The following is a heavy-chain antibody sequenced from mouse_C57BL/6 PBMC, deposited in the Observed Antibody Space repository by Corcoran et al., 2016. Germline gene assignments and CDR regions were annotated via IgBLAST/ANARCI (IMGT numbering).Heavy chain of an antibody. CDR1: GYSFTSYY. D-gene: IGHD1-1*01. Sequence: LVKPAASVKIYCKASGYSFTSYYIHWVKQRPGPGLEWIGWIYPGSGNTKYNEKFKGKATLTADTSSSTSYMQLSSLTSEDSAVYYCARGTTVVEDYWGQGTSVTVSS. CDR2: IYPGSGNT. CDR3: ARGTTVVEDY. V-gene: IGHV1-66*01. J-gene: IGHJ4*01.